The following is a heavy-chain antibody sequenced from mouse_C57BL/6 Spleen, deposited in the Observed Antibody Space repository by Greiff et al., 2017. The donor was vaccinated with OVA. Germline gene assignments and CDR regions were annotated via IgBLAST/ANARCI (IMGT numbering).Heavy chain of an antibody. CDR3: ARRYFDY. J-gene: IGHJ2*01. CDR1: GYSFTGYY. V-gene: IGHV1-42*01. CDR2: INPSTGGT. Sequence: VQLKESGPELVKPGASVKISCKASGYSFTGYYMNWVKQSPEKSLEWIGEINPSTGGTTYNQKFKAKATLTVDKSSSTAYMQLKSLTSEDSAVYYCARRYFDYWGQGTTLTVSS.